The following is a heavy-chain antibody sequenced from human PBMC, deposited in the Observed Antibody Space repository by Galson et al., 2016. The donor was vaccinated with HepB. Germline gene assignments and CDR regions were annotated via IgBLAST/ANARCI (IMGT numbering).Heavy chain of an antibody. V-gene: IGHV3-9*01. Sequence: SLRLSCAASGFSLDNYALHWVRQAPGKGLEWVSVIGFNTGNIEYEDSVKGRFTISRDNAKNSLYRQIKSQRVEDTALYYCAKVSTWSRNYGTKYGMDVWGQGTTVTVSS. D-gene: IGHD3-3*01. CDR1: GFSLDNYA. CDR3: AKVSTWSRNYGTKYGMDV. CDR2: IGFNTGNI. J-gene: IGHJ6*02.